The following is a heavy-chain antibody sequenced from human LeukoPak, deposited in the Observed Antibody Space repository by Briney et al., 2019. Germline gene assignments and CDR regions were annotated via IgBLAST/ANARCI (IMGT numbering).Heavy chain of an antibody. D-gene: IGHD6-13*01. CDR3: ARETPYSSSWTVFDY. J-gene: IGHJ4*02. CDR1: GFTFSSYN. V-gene: IGHV3-21*01. Sequence: GGSLRLSCAASGFTFSSYNMNWVRQAPGKGLEWVSSITSGSSYIYYADSVKGRFTISRDNAKNSLYLQMNSLRAEDTAVYYCARETPYSSSWTVFDYWGLGTLVTVSS. CDR2: ITSGSSYI.